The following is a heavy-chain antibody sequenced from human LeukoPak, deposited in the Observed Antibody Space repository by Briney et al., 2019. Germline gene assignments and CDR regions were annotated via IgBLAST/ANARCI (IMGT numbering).Heavy chain of an antibody. CDR2: TYYRSKWYY. D-gene: IGHD3-10*01. V-gene: IGHV6-1*01. Sequence: SQTLSLTCAISGDSVSRTDGGWNWIRQFPSRGLEWLGRTYYRSKWYYDDAVSVESRITIKADTSKNQLTLQLNSVTPEDTALYFCARGGLVRGSINSFIAFDVWGQGIKVTVSS. CDR1: GDSVSRTDGG. J-gene: IGHJ3*01. CDR3: ARGGLVRGSINSFIAFDV.